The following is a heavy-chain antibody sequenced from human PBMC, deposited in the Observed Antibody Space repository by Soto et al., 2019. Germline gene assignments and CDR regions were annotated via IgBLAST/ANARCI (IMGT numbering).Heavy chain of an antibody. J-gene: IGHJ4*02. D-gene: IGHD3-16*01. Sequence: ASVKVSCKASGYTFINYGINWVRQAPGQGLEWMGWISAYNGNTKDAQKFQDRVTMTTDTSTSTAYMELSGLRSDDTAVYYCAIFMVTFGGVIVSVYWGQGTQVTVFS. CDR2: ISAYNGNT. CDR1: GYTFINYG. CDR3: AIFMVTFGGVIVSVY. V-gene: IGHV1-18*01.